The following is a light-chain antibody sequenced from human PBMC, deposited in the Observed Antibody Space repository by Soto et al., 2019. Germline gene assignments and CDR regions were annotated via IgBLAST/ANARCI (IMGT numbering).Light chain of an antibody. CDR2: LNSDGSH. J-gene: IGLJ2*01. V-gene: IGLV4-69*01. CDR3: QTWGTGVI. Sequence: QLVLPQSPSASSSLGASVKLTCTLSSGHSRYAIEWHQQQPEKGPRYLMKLNSDGSHSKGDGIPDRFSGSSSGAERYLTSSSLQSEDEADYYCQTWGTGVIFGGGTKLTVL. CDR1: SGHSRYA.